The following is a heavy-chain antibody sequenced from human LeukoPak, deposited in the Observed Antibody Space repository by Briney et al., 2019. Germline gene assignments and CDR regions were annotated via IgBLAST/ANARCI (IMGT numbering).Heavy chain of an antibody. V-gene: IGHV4-34*01. Sequence: PSETLSLTCAVYGGSFSGYYWSWIRQPPGKGLEWTGEINHSGSTNYNPSLKSRVTISVDTSKNQFSLKLSSVTAADTAVYYCARGFAVEMATIGALYYFDYWGQGTLVTVSS. D-gene: IGHD5-24*01. J-gene: IGHJ4*02. CDR3: ARGFAVEMATIGALYYFDY. CDR2: INHSGST. CDR1: GGSFSGYY.